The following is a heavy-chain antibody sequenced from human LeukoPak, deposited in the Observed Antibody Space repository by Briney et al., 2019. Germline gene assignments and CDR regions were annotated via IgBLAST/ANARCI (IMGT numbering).Heavy chain of an antibody. CDR1: GYTLTELS. J-gene: IGHJ4*02. Sequence: GASVKVSCKVSGYTLTELSMHWVRQAPGKGREWMGGFDPEDGETIYAQKFQGRVTMTEDTSTDTAYMELSSLRSEDTAVYYCATEVVSSGWYGLHYWGQGTLVTVSS. V-gene: IGHV1-24*01. CDR2: FDPEDGET. CDR3: ATEVVSSGWYGLHY. D-gene: IGHD6-19*01.